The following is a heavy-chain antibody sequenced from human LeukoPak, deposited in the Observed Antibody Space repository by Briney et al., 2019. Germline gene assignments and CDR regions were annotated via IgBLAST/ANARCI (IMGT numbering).Heavy chain of an antibody. CDR3: ARAARLTMVRGAYNWFDP. J-gene: IGHJ5*02. Sequence: GASVKVSCKASGYTFTSYAMQWVRQAPGQRLEWMGWINAGDGNTKYSQKFQGRVTITRDTSASTAYMELSSLRSEDTAVYYCARAARLTMVRGAYNWFDPWGQGTLVSVSS. D-gene: IGHD3-10*01. CDR2: INAGDGNT. V-gene: IGHV1-3*01. CDR1: GYTFTSYA.